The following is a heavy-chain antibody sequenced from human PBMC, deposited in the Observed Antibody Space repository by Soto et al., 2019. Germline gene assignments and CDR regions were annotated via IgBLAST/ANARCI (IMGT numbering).Heavy chain of an antibody. CDR3: ATGAARYFDY. J-gene: IGHJ4*02. CDR1: GFSFGTYA. D-gene: IGHD1-26*01. Sequence: EVQLLESGGGLVQPGGSLRLSCVASGFSFGTYAMTWVRQVPGKGLEWVSTISGGIGSTFYADSVKGRFTISRDISKKMLFLQMNGLRGEDTGTYYCATGAARYFDYWGRGTLVTVSS. CDR2: ISGGIGST. V-gene: IGHV3-23*01.